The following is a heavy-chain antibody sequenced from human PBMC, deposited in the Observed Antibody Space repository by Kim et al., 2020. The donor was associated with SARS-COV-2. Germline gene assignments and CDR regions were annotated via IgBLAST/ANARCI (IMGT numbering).Heavy chain of an antibody. CDR2: ISWDGGST. CDR3: AKDMSGYSYGYPTFDY. Sequence: GGSLRLSCAASGFTFDDYTMHWVRQAPGKGLEWVSLISWDGGSTYYADSVKGRFTISRDNSKNSLYLQMNSLRTEDTALYYCAKDMSGYSYGYPTFDYWGQGTLVTVSS. V-gene: IGHV3-43*01. J-gene: IGHJ4*02. CDR1: GFTFDDYT. D-gene: IGHD5-18*01.